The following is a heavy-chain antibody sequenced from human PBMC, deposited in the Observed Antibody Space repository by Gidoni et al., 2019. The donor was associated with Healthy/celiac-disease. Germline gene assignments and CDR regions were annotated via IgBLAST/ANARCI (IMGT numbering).Heavy chain of an antibody. Sequence: QAQLVESGGGSVQSGRSSRFSCASSGFTFSSVGMHCVRQAPGKGLEWVAVISYDGSNKYYADSVKGRFTISRDKSKNTLYLQMNSLRAEDTAVYYCAKAVSQTQLWGQGTLVTVSS. D-gene: IGHD5-18*01. V-gene: IGHV3-30*18. CDR2: ISYDGSNK. J-gene: IGHJ4*02. CDR1: GFTFSSVG. CDR3: AKAVSQTQL.